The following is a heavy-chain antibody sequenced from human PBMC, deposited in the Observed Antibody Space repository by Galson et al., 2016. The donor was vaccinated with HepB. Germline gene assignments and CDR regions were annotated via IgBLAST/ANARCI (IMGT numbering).Heavy chain of an antibody. V-gene: IGHV1-3*01. CDR3: ARDRSSTWDNDAFDI. J-gene: IGHJ3*02. Sequence: SVKVSCKASGFTLSTFVTHWLRQAPGQGLECMGWINPGPGNIRYSQKFRGRLTFSVDTVAGIAYMELSSLTPEDTAVYYCARDRSSTWDNDAFDIWGQGTLVTVSS. D-gene: IGHD6-13*01. CDR2: INPGPGNI. CDR1: GFTLSTFV.